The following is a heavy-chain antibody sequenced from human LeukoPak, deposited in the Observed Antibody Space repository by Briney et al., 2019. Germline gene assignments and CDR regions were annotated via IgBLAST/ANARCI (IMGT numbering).Heavy chain of an antibody. CDR2: IIPIFGTA. J-gene: IGHJ3*02. D-gene: IGHD3-3*01. CDR1: GGTFSSYA. Sequence: GASVKVSCKASGGTFSSYAISWVRQAPGQGLEWMGGIIPIFGTANYAQKFQGRVTITADESTSTAYMELSSLRSEDTAVYYCASHNHLRITSAFDIWGQGTMVTVSS. V-gene: IGHV1-69*13. CDR3: ASHNHLRITSAFDI.